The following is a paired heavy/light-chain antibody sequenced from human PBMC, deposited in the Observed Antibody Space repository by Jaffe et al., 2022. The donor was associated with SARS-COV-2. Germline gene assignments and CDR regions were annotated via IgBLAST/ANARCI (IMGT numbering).Light chain of an antibody. V-gene: IGKV3-20*01. CDR3: QQYGTSPYT. CDR1: QSVSKSH. CDR2: GAS. Sequence: EIVLTQSPGTLSLSPGKGATLSCRASQSVSKSHLAWFQQKPGQAPRLLIYGASRRATGIPERFSGSGSGTDFTLTISRLEPEDSAVYYCQQYGTSPYTFGQGTKLEIK. J-gene: IGKJ2*01.
Heavy chain of an antibody. CDR1: GDSITSSNW. Sequence: QVQLQESGPGLVKPSGTLSLTCGVSGDSITSSNWWNWVRQPPGKGLEWIGEIFHSGSTNYNPSLTRRVTISVDKSKNQFSLKLNSVTAADTAVYYCVRGHTSEGSYGLINYYGMDIWGQGTTVTVSS. CDR3: VRGHTSEGSYGLINYYGMDI. CDR2: IFHSGST. J-gene: IGHJ6*02. D-gene: IGHD5-18*01. V-gene: IGHV4-4*02.